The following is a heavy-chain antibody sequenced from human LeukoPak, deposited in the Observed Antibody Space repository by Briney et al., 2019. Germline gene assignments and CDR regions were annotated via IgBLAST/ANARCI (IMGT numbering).Heavy chain of an antibody. D-gene: IGHD1-26*01. CDR1: GGSISSGGYY. CDR2: IYHSGST. Sequence: PSQTLSLTCTVSGGSISSGGYYWSWIRQPPGKGLEWIGYIYHSGSTYYNPSLKSRVTISVDRAKNQFSLKLSSVTAADTAVYYCARDLSGYYFDYWGQGTLVIVSS. V-gene: IGHV4-30-2*01. CDR3: ARDLSGYYFDY. J-gene: IGHJ4*02.